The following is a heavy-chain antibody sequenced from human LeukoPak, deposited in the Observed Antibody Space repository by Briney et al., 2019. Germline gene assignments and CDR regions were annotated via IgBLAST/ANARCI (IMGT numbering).Heavy chain of an antibody. V-gene: IGHV4-59*01. CDR1: GGSIPSYY. Sequence: PSETLSLTCTVSGGSIPSYYWSWIRQPPGKGLEWNGYIYYCESTNYNPSLKSRVTISVDTSKNQFSQKLNPVTAADTAGYYCGRAVSAQNYYYYPYMDVWGKGTTVTVSS. D-gene: IGHD1-14*01. J-gene: IGHJ6*03. CDR2: IYYCEST. CDR3: GRAVSAQNYYYYPYMDV.